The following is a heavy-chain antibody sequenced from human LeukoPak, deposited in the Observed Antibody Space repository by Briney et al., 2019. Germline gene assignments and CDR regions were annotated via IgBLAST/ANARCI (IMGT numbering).Heavy chain of an antibody. D-gene: IGHD3-3*01. Sequence: SETLSLTCTVSVDSISSYYWSWIPQPPGKGLEWIVYIYYSGSTNYNPSLKSRVTISVDMSKNQSSLKLSSVTAADTAVYYCARLEKYYDFWSGYYTRTGRFDPWGQGTLVTVSS. V-gene: IGHV4-59*01. CDR1: VDSISSYY. J-gene: IGHJ5*02. CDR2: IYYSGST. CDR3: ARLEKYYDFWSGYYTRTGRFDP.